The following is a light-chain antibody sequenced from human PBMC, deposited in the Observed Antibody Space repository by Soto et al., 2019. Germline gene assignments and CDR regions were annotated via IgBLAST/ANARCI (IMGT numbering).Light chain of an antibody. CDR1: QSVYNY. CDR2: DAS. CDR3: QQCNNWPWT. Sequence: EIVLTQSPATLSLSPGERATLSCRASQSVYNYLAWYQLKPGQAPRLLIYDASDRAAGIPARFGASGSATHFTLTISSLEPEDFAFYYCQQCNNWPWTFGQGTQVEIK. J-gene: IGKJ1*01. V-gene: IGKV3-11*01.